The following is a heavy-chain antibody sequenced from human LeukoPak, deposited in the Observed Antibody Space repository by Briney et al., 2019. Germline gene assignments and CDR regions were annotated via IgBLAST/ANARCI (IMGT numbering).Heavy chain of an antibody. J-gene: IGHJ5*02. V-gene: IGHV1-18*01. CDR2: ISAYNGNT. D-gene: IGHD2-2*01. Sequence: GASVKVSCKASGYTFTNYGIIWVRQAPGQGLEWMGWISAYNGNTNYAQKFQGRVIMTKDTSTSTGYMELRSLRSDDTAVYYCARTLGYCSSTSCYPVDPWGQGTLVTVSS. CDR3: ARTLGYCSSTSCYPVDP. CDR1: GYTFTNYG.